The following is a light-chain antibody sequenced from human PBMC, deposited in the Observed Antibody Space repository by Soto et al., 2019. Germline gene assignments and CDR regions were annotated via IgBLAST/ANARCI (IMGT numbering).Light chain of an antibody. CDR3: SAWYNSRNGDV. CDR2: TAG. J-gene: IGLJ1*01. Sequence: QSVLTQPLSVSASPGPRVTISCSGGSSNIGSNTVAWYQHLPGTAPPRLIFTAGQRPSGVPGRFSGSKSGTSASLAISGLQSEDEGDYYCSAWYNSRNGDVFGPGTKVTVL. CDR1: SSNIGSNT. V-gene: IGLV1-44*01.